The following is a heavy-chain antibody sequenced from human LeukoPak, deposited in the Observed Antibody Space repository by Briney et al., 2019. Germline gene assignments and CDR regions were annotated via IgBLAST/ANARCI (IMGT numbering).Heavy chain of an antibody. V-gene: IGHV3-74*01. CDR1: GFTFSNYR. Sequence: GGSLRLSCAAAGFTFSNYRMHWVRQAPGKGLVWVSRIKSDGRTNYADSVKGRFTISRDNAKNTVSLQMNSLRAEDTGVYYCARAPSEIGGYYPEYFRHWGQGTLVTVSS. J-gene: IGHJ1*01. CDR2: IKSDGRT. CDR3: ARAPSEIGGYYPEYFRH. D-gene: IGHD3-22*01.